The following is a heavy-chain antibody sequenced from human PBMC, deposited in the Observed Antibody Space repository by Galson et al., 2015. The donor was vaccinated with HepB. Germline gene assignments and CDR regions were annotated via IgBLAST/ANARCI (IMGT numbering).Heavy chain of an antibody. J-gene: IGHJ5*02. Sequence: SLRLSCAASGFTFSRYAMSWVRQAPGKGLDWVSAISGSGDTTYYADSVKGRFTISRDKSKNPLYLQMNSLRAEDTAVYYCAKTRPSTDGGLTWGQGTLVTVSS. V-gene: IGHV3-23*01. CDR1: GFTFSRYA. CDR2: ISGSGDTT. CDR3: AKTRPSTDGGLT. D-gene: IGHD3/OR15-3a*01.